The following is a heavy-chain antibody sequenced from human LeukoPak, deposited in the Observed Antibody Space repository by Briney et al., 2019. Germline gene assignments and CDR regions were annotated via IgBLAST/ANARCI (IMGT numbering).Heavy chain of an antibody. D-gene: IGHD2-2*01. CDR2: IYYSGST. J-gene: IGHJ5*02. Sequence: PSETLSLTCSVSGGSVNSSSYHWSWIRQSPGKGLEWIGYIYYSGSTNYNPSLKSRVTISIDTSKNQFSLKLSSVTAADTAVYYCARTIVVLPVAKNRPRKGSWFDPWGQGTLVTVSS. CDR3: ARTIVVLPVAKNRPRKGSWFDP. V-gene: IGHV4-61*01. CDR1: GGSVNSSSYH.